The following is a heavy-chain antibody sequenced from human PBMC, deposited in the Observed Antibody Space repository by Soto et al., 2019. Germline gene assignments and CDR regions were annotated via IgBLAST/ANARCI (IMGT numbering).Heavy chain of an antibody. J-gene: IGHJ4*02. V-gene: IGHV4-30-4*01. Sequence: SETLSLTCTVSGGSISSGDYYWSWIRQPPGKGLEWIGYIYYSGSTYYNPSLKSRVTISVDTSKNQFSLKLSSVTAADTAVYYCARWLVPAAAFDYWGQGTLVTVSS. CDR3: ARWLVPAAAFDY. D-gene: IGHD2-2*01. CDR1: GGSISSGDYY. CDR2: IYYSGST.